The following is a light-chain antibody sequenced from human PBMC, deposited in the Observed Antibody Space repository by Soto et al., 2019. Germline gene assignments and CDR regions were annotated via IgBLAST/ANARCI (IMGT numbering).Light chain of an antibody. V-gene: IGLV2-23*01. CDR2: EAS. CDR3: CSLTNGATWV. CDR1: NSDVGSHNF. J-gene: IGLJ3*02. Sequence: QSALTQPASVSGSPGQSITISCTGTNSDVGSHNFVSWYQQYPGKAPKLLIYEASKRPSGLSSRFSGSKSGNTASLTISALQAEDEADYYCCSLTNGATWVFGGGTKLTVL.